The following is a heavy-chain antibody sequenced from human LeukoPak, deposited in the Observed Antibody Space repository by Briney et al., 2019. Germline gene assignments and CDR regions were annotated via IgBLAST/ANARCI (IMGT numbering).Heavy chain of an antibody. J-gene: IGHJ4*02. V-gene: IGHV4-34*01. CDR1: GGSFSGYY. Sequence: SETLSRTCAVYGGSFSGYYWSWIRRPPGKGLEWIGEINHSGSTNYNPSLKSRVTISVDTSKNQFSLKLSSVTAADTAVYYCASSISCSGGSCYHDYWGQGTLVTVSS. CDR2: INHSGST. D-gene: IGHD2-15*01. CDR3: ASSISCSGGSCYHDY.